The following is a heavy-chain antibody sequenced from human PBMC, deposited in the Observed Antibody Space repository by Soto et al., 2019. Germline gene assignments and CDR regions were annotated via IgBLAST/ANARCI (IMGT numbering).Heavy chain of an antibody. D-gene: IGHD4-4*01. Sequence: EAQLVESGGGLVQPGGSLRLSCVASGFTFSDHWMQWVRQVPGERPAWVSRINSDGSVTADADSVRGRVTISRGNAKNTLYLQMNSLRVDDTAMYYCVRQYSAYDIWGQGTMVTVSS. CDR1: GFTFSDHW. J-gene: IGHJ3*02. CDR2: INSDGSVT. V-gene: IGHV3-74*03. CDR3: VRQYSAYDI.